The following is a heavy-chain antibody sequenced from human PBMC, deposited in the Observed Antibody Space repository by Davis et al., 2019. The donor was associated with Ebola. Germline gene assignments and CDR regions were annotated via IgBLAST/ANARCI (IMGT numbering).Heavy chain of an antibody. Sequence: ASVKVSCKTFGYTFTSYGITWVRQAPGQGLEWMGWISAYNGNTNYAQKLQGRVTMTTDTSTSTAYMELRSLRSDDTAVYYCARDMAVTPFDYWGQGTLVTVSS. V-gene: IGHV1-18*01. CDR1: GYTFTSYG. D-gene: IGHD4-23*01. CDR2: ISAYNGNT. J-gene: IGHJ4*02. CDR3: ARDMAVTPFDY.